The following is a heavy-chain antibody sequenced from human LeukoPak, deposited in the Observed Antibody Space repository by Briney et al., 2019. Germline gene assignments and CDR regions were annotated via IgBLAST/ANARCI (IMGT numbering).Heavy chain of an antibody. CDR2: IYHSGST. D-gene: IGHD4-23*01. CDR3: ARDLYGGNPFFVY. Sequence: SETLSLTCIVSGYSISSGYYWGWIRQPPGKGQEWIGSIYHSGSTYYNPSLKSRVTMSVDTSKNQFSLKLSSVTAADTAIYYCARDLYGGNPFFVYWGQGTLVTVSS. V-gene: IGHV4-38-2*02. CDR1: GYSISSGYY. J-gene: IGHJ4*02.